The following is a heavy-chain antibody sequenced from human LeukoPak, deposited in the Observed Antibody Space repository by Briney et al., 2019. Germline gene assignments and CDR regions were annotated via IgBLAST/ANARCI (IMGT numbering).Heavy chain of an antibody. CDR2: ISYDGSNI. J-gene: IGHJ5*02. V-gene: IGHV3-30*18. Sequence: SLRLSCAASGYTFSTYAMHWVRQATGKALECVAVISYDGSNIYYAHSVKGRFTISRDNSKNTLYLQMNTLRAEDTAVYYCAKDVSWNWFDPWGQGTLVTVSS. CDR1: GYTFSTYA. CDR3: AKDVSWNWFDP.